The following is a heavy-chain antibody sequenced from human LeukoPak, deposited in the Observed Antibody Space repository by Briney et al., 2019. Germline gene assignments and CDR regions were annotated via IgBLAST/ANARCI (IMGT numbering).Heavy chain of an antibody. J-gene: IGHJ4*02. CDR2: INHSGST. CDR3: ARVKNYYDSSGYPEYYFDY. Sequence: SETLSLTSAVYGGSFSGYYWSWIRQPPGKGLEWIGEINHSGSTNYNPFLTSRVTISVDTSKNQFSLKLSSVTAADTAVYYCARVKNYYDSSGYPEYYFDYWGQGTLVTVSS. D-gene: IGHD3-22*01. CDR1: GGSFSGYY. V-gene: IGHV4-34*01.